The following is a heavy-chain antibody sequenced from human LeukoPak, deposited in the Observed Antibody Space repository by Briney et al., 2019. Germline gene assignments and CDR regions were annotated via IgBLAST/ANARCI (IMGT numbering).Heavy chain of an antibody. J-gene: IGHJ4*02. Sequence: PGGSLRLSCAASGFTFSSYSMNWVRQAPGKGLEWVSSISSSSSYIYYADSVKGRFTISRDNAKNSLYLQMNSLRAEDTAVCYCARLTRYCSSTSCYMYVDYWGQGTLVTVSS. D-gene: IGHD2-2*02. CDR3: ARLTRYCSSTSCYMYVDY. CDR1: GFTFSSYS. V-gene: IGHV3-21*01. CDR2: ISSSSSYI.